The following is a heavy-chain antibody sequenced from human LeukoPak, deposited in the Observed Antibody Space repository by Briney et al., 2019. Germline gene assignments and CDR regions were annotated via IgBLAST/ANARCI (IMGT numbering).Heavy chain of an antibody. CDR2: INHSGST. Sequence: SGTLSLTCTVSGGSISSYYWSWIRQPPGKGLEWIGEINHSGSTNYNSSLKSRVTISVDTSENQFSLKLNSVTAADTAVYYCARSTFFSLGYWGQGTLVTVSS. CDR3: ARSTFFSLGY. CDR1: GGSISSYY. D-gene: IGHD2/OR15-2a*01. V-gene: IGHV4-34*01. J-gene: IGHJ4*02.